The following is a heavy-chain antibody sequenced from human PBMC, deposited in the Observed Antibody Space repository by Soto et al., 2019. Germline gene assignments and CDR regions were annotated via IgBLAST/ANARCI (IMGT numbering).Heavy chain of an antibody. Sequence: EVQLVESGGGLVQSGGSLRLSCAGSGFTFNTSWMNWVRQAPGKGLEWVASTVPDGSQTYYLDSLKGRFTISRDNGKRSLYLQMNSLRVDDTAIYYCARGRAYKCFDLWGQGTLVTVSS. V-gene: IGHV3-7*01. J-gene: IGHJ5*02. CDR1: GFTFNTSW. CDR2: TVPDGSQT. CDR3: ARGRAYKCFDL.